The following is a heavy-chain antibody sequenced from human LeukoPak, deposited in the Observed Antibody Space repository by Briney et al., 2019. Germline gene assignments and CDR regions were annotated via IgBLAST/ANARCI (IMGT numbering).Heavy chain of an antibody. CDR3: VSFYEAY. V-gene: IGHV3-74*01. Sequence: GGSLRLSCAASGNYWMHWVRQAPGKGLVWVSHINSDGRWTSYADSVKGRFTISNDNAKNTVYLQMNNLRAEGTAVYYCVSFYEAYWGRGTLVTVSS. D-gene: IGHD2/OR15-2a*01. J-gene: IGHJ4*02. CDR2: INSDGRWT. CDR1: GNYW.